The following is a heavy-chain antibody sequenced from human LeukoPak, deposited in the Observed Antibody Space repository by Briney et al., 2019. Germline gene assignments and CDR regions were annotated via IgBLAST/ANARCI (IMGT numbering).Heavy chain of an antibody. Sequence: SETLSLTSTVSGGSISSSPYYWGWIRQPPGKGLEWIGTIYYSGSTYYNPSLKSRVTISVDTSKNQFSLKLTSVTAADTAVYYCARPVPSRLGWFDPWGQGTLVTVSS. D-gene: IGHD1-1*01. CDR2: IYYSGST. CDR3: ARPVPSRLGWFDP. J-gene: IGHJ5*02. CDR1: GGSISSSPYY. V-gene: IGHV4-39*01.